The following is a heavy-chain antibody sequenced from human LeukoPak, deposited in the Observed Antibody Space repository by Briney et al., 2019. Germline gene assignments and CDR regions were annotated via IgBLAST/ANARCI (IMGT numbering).Heavy chain of an antibody. J-gene: IGHJ4*02. V-gene: IGHV3-53*01. Sequence: PGGSLRLSCAASGFTVSSNYMSWVRQAPGKGLEWVSVIYSGGSTYYADSVKGRFTISRDNSKNTLYLQMNSLGAEDTAVYYCARAPYSGYDYYFDYWGQGTLVTVSS. D-gene: IGHD5-12*01. CDR3: ARAPYSGYDYYFDY. CDR2: IYSGGST. CDR1: GFTVSSNY.